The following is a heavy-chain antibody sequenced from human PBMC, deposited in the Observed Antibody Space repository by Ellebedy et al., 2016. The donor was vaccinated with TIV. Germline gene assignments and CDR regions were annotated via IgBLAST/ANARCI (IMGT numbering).Heavy chain of an antibody. J-gene: IGHJ6*03. CDR2: IYTSGST. D-gene: IGHD3-16*01. V-gene: IGHV4-4*07. CDR3: ARITGYYYYYYMDV. CDR1: GGSISSYY. Sequence: SETLSLXCTVSGGSISSYYWSWIRQPAGKGLEWIGRIYTSGSTNYNPSLKSRVTMSVDTSKNQFSLKLSSVTAADTAVYYCARITGYYYYYYMDVWGKGTTVTVSS.